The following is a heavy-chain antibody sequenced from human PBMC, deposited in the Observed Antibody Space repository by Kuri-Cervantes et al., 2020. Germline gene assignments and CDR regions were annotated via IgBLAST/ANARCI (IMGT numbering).Heavy chain of an antibody. Sequence: GGSLRLSCAASGFTVSSNYMSWVRQAPGKGLEWVSVIYSGGSTYYADSVKGRFTISRDNSENTLYLQMNSLRAEDTAVYYCARSLSGNYYYYYGMDVWGQGTTVTVSS. CDR3: ARSLSGNYYYYYGMDV. CDR1: GFTVSSNY. D-gene: IGHD1-26*01. V-gene: IGHV3-53*01. CDR2: IYSGGST. J-gene: IGHJ6*02.